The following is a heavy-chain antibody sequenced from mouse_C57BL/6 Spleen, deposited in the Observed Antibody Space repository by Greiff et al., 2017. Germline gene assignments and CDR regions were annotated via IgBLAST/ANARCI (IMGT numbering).Heavy chain of an antibody. D-gene: IGHD2-4*01. J-gene: IGHJ3*01. V-gene: IGHV1-72*01. Sequence: VQLQQSGAEMGKTGASGKPSCKASGYPFPSYWMHWVPPRPGRGLDWIGLIYPTRGGTKYNENFNSKATLTVDKPSSTAYMQLSSLTSEDSAVYYCARWDDYDGAYWGQGTLVTVSA. CDR2: IYPTRGGT. CDR1: GYPFPSYW. CDR3: ARWDDYDGAY.